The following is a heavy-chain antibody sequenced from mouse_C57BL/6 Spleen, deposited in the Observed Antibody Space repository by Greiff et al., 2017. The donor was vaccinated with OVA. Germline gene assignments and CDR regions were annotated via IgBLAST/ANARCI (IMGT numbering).Heavy chain of an antibody. J-gene: IGHJ1*03. CDR3: ARGDGYRYFDV. CDR2: INPSTGGT. V-gene: IGHV1-42*01. D-gene: IGHD2-3*01. CDR1: GYSFTGYY. Sequence: EVKLMESGPELVKPGASVKISCKASGYSFTGYYMNWVKQSPEKSLEWIGEINPSTGGTTYNQKFKAKATLTVDKSSSTAYMQLKSLTSEDSAVYYCARGDGYRYFDVWGTGTTVTVSS.